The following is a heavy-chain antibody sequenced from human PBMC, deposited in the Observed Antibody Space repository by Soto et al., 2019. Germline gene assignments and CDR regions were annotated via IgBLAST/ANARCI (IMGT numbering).Heavy chain of an antibody. V-gene: IGHV4-30-2*01. CDR1: GYSISRDGSS. CDR2: IYHSGAT. J-gene: IGHJ4*01. Sequence: QVQLQESGSGLVKPSQTLVLTCTVSGYSISRDGSSWSWLRQPPGKGLEWIGYIYHSGATYYNPSLKSRVTTSVDKSKNQFSLSLASVSAADTAVYYCAREMSYYFDSWGHGTLVTVSS. CDR3: AREMSYYFDS.